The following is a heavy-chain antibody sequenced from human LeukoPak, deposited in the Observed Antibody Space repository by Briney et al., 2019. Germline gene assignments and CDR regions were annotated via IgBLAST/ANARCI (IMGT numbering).Heavy chain of an antibody. CDR2: ISYDGSNK. CDR3: ARDGDIVATYYFDY. Sequence: GGSLRLSCAASGFTFSSYAMHWVRQAPGKGLEWVAVISYDGSNKYYADSVKGRFTISRDNSKNTLYLQMNSLRAEDTAVYYCARDGDIVATYYFDYWGQGTLVTVSS. V-gene: IGHV3-30*04. D-gene: IGHD5-12*01. CDR1: GFTFSSYA. J-gene: IGHJ4*02.